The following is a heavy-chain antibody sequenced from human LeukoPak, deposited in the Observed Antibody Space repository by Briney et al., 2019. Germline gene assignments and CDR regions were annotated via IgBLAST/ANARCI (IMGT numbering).Heavy chain of an antibody. Sequence: SETLSLTCIVSNGSIRSSSYYWGWIRQPPGKGLEWIGSLYYSGSTYYNPSLKTRVTISVDTSKSQFSLKLDSVTAADTAVYYCVRLPDYNYYYMDVWGRGTSVTVSS. CDR2: LYYSGST. D-gene: IGHD1-14*01. J-gene: IGHJ6*03. V-gene: IGHV4-39*01. CDR3: VRLPDYNYYYMDV. CDR1: NGSIRSSSYY.